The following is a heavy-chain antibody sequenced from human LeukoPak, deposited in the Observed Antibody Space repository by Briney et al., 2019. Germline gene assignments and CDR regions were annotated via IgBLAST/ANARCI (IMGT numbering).Heavy chain of an antibody. Sequence: GGSLRLSCAASGFTFSSYGMHWVRQAPGKGLGWVAFIRYDGSNKYYADSVKGRFTISRDSSKNTLYLQMSSLRVEDTAVYYCARGSPDSSSSVDFDYWGQGTLVTVSS. J-gene: IGHJ4*02. D-gene: IGHD6-6*01. V-gene: IGHV3-30*02. CDR1: GFTFSSYG. CDR3: ARGSPDSSSSVDFDY. CDR2: IRYDGSNK.